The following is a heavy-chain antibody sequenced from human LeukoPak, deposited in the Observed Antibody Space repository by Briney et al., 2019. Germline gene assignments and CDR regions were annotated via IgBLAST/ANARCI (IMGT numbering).Heavy chain of an antibody. V-gene: IGHV1-18*01. CDR1: GYTFTSYD. J-gene: IGHJ4*02. Sequence: ASVKVSCKASGYTFTSYDINWVRQATGQGLEWMGWISAYNGNTNYAQKLQGRVTMTTDTSTSTAYMELRSLRSDDTAVYYCASRYDSSGYYGYWGQGTLVTVSS. D-gene: IGHD3-22*01. CDR3: ASRYDSSGYYGY. CDR2: ISAYNGNT.